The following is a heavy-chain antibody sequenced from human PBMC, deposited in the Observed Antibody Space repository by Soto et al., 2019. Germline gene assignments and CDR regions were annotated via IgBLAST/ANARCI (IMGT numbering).Heavy chain of an antibody. Sequence: SEPLSLTCAVSGGSISSSNWWSWVRQPPGKGLEWIGEIYHSGSTNYNPSLKSRVTISVDKSKNQFSLKLSSVTAADTAVYYCASVRGGYYYAMDVWGPGTTVT. D-gene: IGHD3-10*02. CDR2: IYHSGST. V-gene: IGHV4-4*02. CDR3: ASVRGGYYYAMDV. J-gene: IGHJ6*02. CDR1: GGSISSSNW.